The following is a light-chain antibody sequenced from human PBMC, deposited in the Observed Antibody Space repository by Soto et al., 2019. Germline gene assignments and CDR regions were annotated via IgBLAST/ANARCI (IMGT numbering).Light chain of an antibody. CDR2: GAS. Sequence: EIVLTQSPATLSVSPGERVSLSCRASQSIYDKLAWYQQKPGQAPRLLIYGASSRATGIPDRFSGSGSGTDFTLTISRLEPEDFAVYYCQQYGSSPRTFGQGTKVDIK. CDR3: QQYGSSPRT. J-gene: IGKJ1*01. V-gene: IGKV3-20*01. CDR1: QSIYDK.